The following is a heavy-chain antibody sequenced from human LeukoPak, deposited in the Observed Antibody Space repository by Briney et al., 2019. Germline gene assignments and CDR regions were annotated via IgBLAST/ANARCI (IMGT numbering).Heavy chain of an antibody. CDR3: AADYSNYYWYFDL. D-gene: IGHD4-11*01. V-gene: IGHV1-58*01. CDR2: IVVGSGNT. J-gene: IGHJ2*01. CDR1: GFTFTGSA. Sequence: SVKVSCKASGFTFTGSAVQWARQARGQRLEWIGWIVVGSGNTNYAQKFHERVTITRDMSTSTAYMELSSLRSEDTAVYYCAADYSNYYWYFDLWGRGTLVTVSS.